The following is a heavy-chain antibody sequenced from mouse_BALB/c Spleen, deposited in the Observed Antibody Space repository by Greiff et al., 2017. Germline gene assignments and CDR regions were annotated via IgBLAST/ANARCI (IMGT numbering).Heavy chain of an antibody. CDR3: ARKLWSLPFAY. Sequence: EVQLVESGGGLVKPGGSLKLSCAASGFTFSSYAMSWVRQSPEKRLEWVAEISSGGSYTYYPDTVTGRFTISRDNAKNTLYLEMSSLRSEDTAMYYCARKLWSLPFAYWGQGTLVTVSA. CDR2: ISSGGSYT. D-gene: IGHD1-1*02. J-gene: IGHJ3*01. V-gene: IGHV5-9-4*01. CDR1: GFTFSSYA.